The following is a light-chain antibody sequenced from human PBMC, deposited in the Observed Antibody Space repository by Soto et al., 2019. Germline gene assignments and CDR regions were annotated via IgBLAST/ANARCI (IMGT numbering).Light chain of an antibody. CDR1: QGIKND. Sequence: AIQMTQSPSSLSASVGDRVTITCRASQGIKNDLGWYQQKPGKAPKLLISAASSLESGVPSRFSGSGSGTDFTLTITSLQPEDFAVYYCLQYYNWPRTFGQGTKVEIK. CDR3: LQYYNWPRT. V-gene: IGKV1-6*01. CDR2: AAS. J-gene: IGKJ1*01.